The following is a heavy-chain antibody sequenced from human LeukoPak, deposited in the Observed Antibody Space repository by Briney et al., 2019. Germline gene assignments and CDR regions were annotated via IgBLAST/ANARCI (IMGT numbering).Heavy chain of an antibody. CDR2: INPNSGGT. Sequence: ASVKVSCKASGYTFTGYYMHWVRQAPGQGLEWMGWINPNSGGTNYAQKFQGRVTMTRDTSISTAYMELSRLRSDDTAVYYCARGPLVGATGPFDYWAREPWSPSPQ. CDR1: GYTFTGYY. D-gene: IGHD1-26*01. CDR3: ARGPLVGATGPFDY. V-gene: IGHV1-2*02. J-gene: IGHJ4*02.